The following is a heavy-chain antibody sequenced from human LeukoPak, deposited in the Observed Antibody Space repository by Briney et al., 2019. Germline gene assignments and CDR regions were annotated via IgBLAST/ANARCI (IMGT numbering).Heavy chain of an antibody. D-gene: IGHD2-15*01. CDR1: GGSISNNNYY. Sequence: SETLSLTCTVSGGSISNNNYYWGWIRQPPGKGLEWIGYIYDSGSTYYNPSLKSRITISVDTSENRFSLKLSSVTATDTAVYYRARDCSGGSCYGAFDIWGQGIMVTVSS. CDR3: ARDCSGGSCYGAFDI. CDR2: IYDSGST. J-gene: IGHJ3*02. V-gene: IGHV4-30-4*08.